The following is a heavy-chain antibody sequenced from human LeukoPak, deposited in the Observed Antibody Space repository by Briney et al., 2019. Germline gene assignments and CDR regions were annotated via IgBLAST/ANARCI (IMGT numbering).Heavy chain of an antibody. J-gene: IGHJ4*02. D-gene: IGHD4-23*01. V-gene: IGHV4-31*03. CDR3: ARDRDGGNSGFDY. Sequence: SETLSLTCTVSGGSISSGGYYWSWTRQHPGKGLEWIGYIYYSGSTYYNPSLKSRVTISVDTSKNQFSLKLSSVTAADTAVYYCARDRDGGNSGFDYWGQGTLVTVSS. CDR1: GGSISSGGYY. CDR2: IYYSGST.